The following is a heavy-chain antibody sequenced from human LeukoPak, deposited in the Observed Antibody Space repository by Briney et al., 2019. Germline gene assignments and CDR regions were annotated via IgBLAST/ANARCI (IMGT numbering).Heavy chain of an antibody. Sequence: PGGSLRLSCAASGFTFSSYWMRWVRQAPGKGLEWVANIKQDGSEKNYVDSVKGRFTISRDSAKNSLYLQMNSLRAEDTAVYYCASGLELDYWGQGTLVTVSS. CDR2: IKQDGSEK. J-gene: IGHJ4*02. V-gene: IGHV3-7*03. CDR3: ASGLELDY. CDR1: GFTFSSYW.